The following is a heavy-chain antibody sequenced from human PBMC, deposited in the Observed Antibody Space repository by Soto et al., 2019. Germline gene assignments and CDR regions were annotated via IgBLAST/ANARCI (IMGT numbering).Heavy chain of an antibody. CDR1: GYSFISYW. Sequence: GESLKISCKGSGYSFISYWIGWVRQMPGKGLEWMGIIYPGDSDTRYSPSFQGQVTISADKSISTAYLQWSSLKASDTAMYYCARRGFVATIDGYYYYYMDVWGKGTTVTVS. CDR2: IYPGDSDT. V-gene: IGHV5-51*01. D-gene: IGHD5-12*01. J-gene: IGHJ6*03. CDR3: ARRGFVATIDGYYYYYMDV.